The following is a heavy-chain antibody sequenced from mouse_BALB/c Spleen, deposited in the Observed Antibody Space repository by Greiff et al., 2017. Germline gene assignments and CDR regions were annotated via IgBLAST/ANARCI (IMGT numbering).Heavy chain of an antibody. CDR2: INPYNDGT. Sequence: VQLQQSGPELVKPGASVKMSCKASGYTFTSYVMHWVKQKPGQGLEWIGYINPYNDGTKYNEKFKRKATLTVDKSSSTAYMQLSSLTSEDSAVYYCARLGNYGRFAYWGQGTLVTVSA. CDR1: GYTFTSYV. V-gene: IGHV1-14*01. CDR3: ARLGNYGRFAY. J-gene: IGHJ3*01. D-gene: IGHD2-1*01.